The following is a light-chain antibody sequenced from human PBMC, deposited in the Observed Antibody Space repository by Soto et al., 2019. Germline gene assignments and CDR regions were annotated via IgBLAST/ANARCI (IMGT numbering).Light chain of an antibody. CDR1: SSDVGGYSY. CDR2: DVS. V-gene: IGLV2-14*01. CDR3: ASYTTSSTYV. Sequence: QSALTQPASVSGSPGQSIAISCTGTSSDVGGYSYVSWYQQQPGKAPKLVISDVSNRPSGVSDRFSGSKSGNTASLTISGLQTKDEADYYCASYTTSSTYVFGTGTKLTVL. J-gene: IGLJ1*01.